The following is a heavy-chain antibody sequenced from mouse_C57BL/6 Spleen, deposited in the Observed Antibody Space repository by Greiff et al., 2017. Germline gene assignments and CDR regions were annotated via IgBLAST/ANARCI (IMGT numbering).Heavy chain of an antibody. CDR1: GFNIKDDY. D-gene: IGHD2-4*01. J-gene: IGHJ2*01. CDR2: IDPENGDT. CDR3: TTFRLRRGY. Sequence: EVKLMESGAELVRPGASVKLSCTASGFNIKDDYMHWVKQRPEQGLEWIGWIDPENGDTEYASKFQGKATITADTSSNTAYLQLSSLTSEDTAVYYCTTFRLRRGYWGQGTTLTVSS. V-gene: IGHV14-4*01.